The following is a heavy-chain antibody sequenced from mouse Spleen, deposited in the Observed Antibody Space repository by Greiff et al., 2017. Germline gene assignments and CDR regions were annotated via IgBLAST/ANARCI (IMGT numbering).Heavy chain of an antibody. CDR3: ARGRYFDY. CDR1: GYTFTSYY. J-gene: IGHJ2*01. CDR2: IYPGNVNT. Sequence: LVESGPELVKPGASVRISCKASGYTFTSYYIHWVKQRPGQGLEWIGWIYPGNVNTKYNEKFKSKATLTVDTSSSTAYMQLSSLTSEDSAVYYCARGRYFDYWGQGTTLTVSS. V-gene: IGHV1-66*01.